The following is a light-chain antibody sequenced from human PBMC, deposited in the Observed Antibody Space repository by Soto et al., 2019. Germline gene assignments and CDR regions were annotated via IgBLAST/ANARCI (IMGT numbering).Light chain of an antibody. V-gene: IGKV1-9*01. Sequence: ASVGAXVTXTCRXXXXISSYLAWYQQKPGKAPKLLIYAASTLRSGVPSRFSGSGSATDFTLTISSLQPDDFATYYCQQLNTYPPTFGQGTKVEIK. CDR3: QQLNTYPPT. CDR2: AAS. J-gene: IGKJ1*01. CDR1: XXISSY.